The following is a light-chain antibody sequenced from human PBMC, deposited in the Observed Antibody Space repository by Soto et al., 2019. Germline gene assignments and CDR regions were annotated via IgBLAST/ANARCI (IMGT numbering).Light chain of an antibody. CDR2: DVS. CDR3: CSYAGSYTFV. Sequence: QSALTQPRSVSGSPGQSVTISCTGTSSDVGGYNYVSWYQKHPGKAPKLMIYDVSKRPSGVPDRFSGSKSGNTASLTICGLQAEDEADYYFCSYAGSYTFVFGTGTKLTVL. CDR1: SSDVGGYNY. J-gene: IGLJ1*01. V-gene: IGLV2-11*01.